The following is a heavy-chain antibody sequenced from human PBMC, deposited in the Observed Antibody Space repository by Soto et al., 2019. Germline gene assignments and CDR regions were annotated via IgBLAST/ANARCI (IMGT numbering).Heavy chain of an antibody. CDR1: GGSISSGGYS. Sequence: SETLSLTCTVSGGSISSGGYSWTWIRQHPGKGLEWIGYIYYSGSTNYNPSLKSRVTISVDTSKNQFSLEVRSVTAADTAVYYCARLALTSYYGSGSYPYYGMGVWGQGTTVTVSS. V-gene: IGHV4-61*08. J-gene: IGHJ6*02. CDR2: IYYSGST. D-gene: IGHD3-10*01. CDR3: ARLALTSYYGSGSYPYYGMGV.